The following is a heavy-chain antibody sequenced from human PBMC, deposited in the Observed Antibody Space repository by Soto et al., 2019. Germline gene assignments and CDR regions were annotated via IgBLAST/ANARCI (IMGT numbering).Heavy chain of an antibody. Sequence: GASVKVSCKVSGYTLTELSMHWVRQAPGKGLEWMGGFDPDNGETIYAQKFQGRVTTTEDTSTGTAYMELRSLRSDDTAVYYCARSRDTAMTSGDYFDYWGQGTLVTVSS. V-gene: IGHV1-24*01. CDR1: GYTLTELS. J-gene: IGHJ4*02. CDR3: ARSRDTAMTSGDYFDY. CDR2: FDPDNGET. D-gene: IGHD5-18*01.